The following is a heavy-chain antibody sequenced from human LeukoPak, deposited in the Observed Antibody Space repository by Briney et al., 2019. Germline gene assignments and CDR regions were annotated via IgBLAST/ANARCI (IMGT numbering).Heavy chain of an antibody. V-gene: IGHV4-38-2*02. D-gene: IGHD6-13*01. CDR1: GYSISGGYY. J-gene: IGHJ5*02. CDR3: ARDGEAAPYNWFDP. CDR2: LSLSGST. Sequence: SETLSLTCSVSGYSISGGYYWGWIRQPPGKGLEWIGSLSLSGSTFYNPSLKSRVTISVDTSKNQFSLKLGSVTAADTAVYYCARDGEAAPYNWFDPWGQGTLVTVSS.